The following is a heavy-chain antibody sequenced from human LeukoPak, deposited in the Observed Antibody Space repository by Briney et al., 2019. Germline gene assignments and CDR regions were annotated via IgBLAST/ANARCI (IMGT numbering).Heavy chain of an antibody. J-gene: IGHJ4*02. Sequence: GGSLRLSCAASGFTFSSYAMSWVRQAPGKGLEWVSAISGSGGSTYYADSVKGRFTISRDNPKNTLYLQMNSLRAEDTAVYYCARRAGAYSHPYDYWGQGTLVTVSS. CDR2: ISGSGGST. CDR1: GFTFSSYA. D-gene: IGHD4/OR15-4a*01. CDR3: ARRAGAYSHPYDY. V-gene: IGHV3-23*01.